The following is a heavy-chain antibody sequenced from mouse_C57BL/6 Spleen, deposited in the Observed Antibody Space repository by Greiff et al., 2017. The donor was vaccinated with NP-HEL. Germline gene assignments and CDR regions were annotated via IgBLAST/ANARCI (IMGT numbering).Heavy chain of an antibody. CDR1: GFTFSSYA. Sequence: EVQLQESGGGLVKPGGSLKLSCAASGFTFSSYAMSWVRQTPEKRLEWVATISDGGSYTYYPDNVKGRFTISRDNAKNNLYLQMSHLKSEDTAMYYCARDHDGYGYWGQGTTLTVSS. D-gene: IGHD2-3*01. CDR2: ISDGGSYT. V-gene: IGHV5-4*01. J-gene: IGHJ2*01. CDR3: ARDHDGYGY.